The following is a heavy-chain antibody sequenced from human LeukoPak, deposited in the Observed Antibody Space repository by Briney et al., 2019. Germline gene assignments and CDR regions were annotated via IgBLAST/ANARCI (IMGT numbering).Heavy chain of an antibody. CDR2: IRYDGSNK. V-gene: IGHV3-30*02. J-gene: IGHJ2*01. D-gene: IGHD5-12*01. Sequence: PGGSLRLSCAASGFTFSSYGTHWVRQAPGKGLEWVAFIRYDGSNKYYADSVKGRFTISRDNSKNTLYLQMNSLRAEDTAVYYCAKGYDVEDYWYFDLWGRGTLVTVSS. CDR1: GFTFSSYG. CDR3: AKGYDVEDYWYFDL.